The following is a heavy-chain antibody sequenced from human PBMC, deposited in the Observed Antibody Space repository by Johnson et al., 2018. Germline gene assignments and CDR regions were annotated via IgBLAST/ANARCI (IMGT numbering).Heavy chain of an antibody. J-gene: IGHJ3*02. CDR1: GGTFSSYA. D-gene: IGHD3-22*01. Sequence: VQLVESGAEVKKPGSSVKVSCKASGGTFSSYAISWVRQAPGQGLEWMGGIIPIFGTANYAQKFQGRVTITADESTSAAYMELSSLRSEDTAVYYCARGPQDYYDSSSDALDIWGQGTMGTVSS. V-gene: IGHV1-69*01. CDR2: IIPIFGTA. CDR3: ARGPQDYYDSSSDALDI.